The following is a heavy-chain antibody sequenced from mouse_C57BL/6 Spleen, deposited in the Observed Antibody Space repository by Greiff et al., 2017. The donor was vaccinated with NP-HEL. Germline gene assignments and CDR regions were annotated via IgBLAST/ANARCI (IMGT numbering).Heavy chain of an antibody. J-gene: IGHJ4*01. Sequence: EVQRVESGGGLVQPGGSLKLSCAASGFTFSDYYMYWVRQTPEKRLEWVAYISNGGGSTYYPDTVKGRFTISRDNAKNTLYLQMSRLKSEDTAMYYCARNYYGSSPYAMDYWGQGTSVTVSS. CDR3: ARNYYGSSPYAMDY. D-gene: IGHD1-1*01. CDR1: GFTFSDYY. CDR2: ISNGGGST. V-gene: IGHV5-12*01.